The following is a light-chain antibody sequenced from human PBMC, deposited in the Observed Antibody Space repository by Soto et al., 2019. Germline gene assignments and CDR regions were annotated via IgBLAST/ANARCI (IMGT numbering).Light chain of an antibody. CDR3: QQYGTSPPNT. V-gene: IGKV3-20*01. Sequence: EVVLTQSPGTLSLSPGERATLSCRASQSVSNHLAWYQQKPGQGPRLLIYGATNRATGNPDRFSGSGSGTDFTLTISRLEPEDFAVYHCQQYGTSPPNTFGQGTKLEIQ. J-gene: IGKJ2*01. CDR2: GAT. CDR1: QSVSNH.